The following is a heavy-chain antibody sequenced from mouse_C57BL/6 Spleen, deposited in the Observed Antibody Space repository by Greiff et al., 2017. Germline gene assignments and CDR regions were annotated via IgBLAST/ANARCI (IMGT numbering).Heavy chain of an antibody. J-gene: IGHJ1*03. CDR1: GFSFNTYA. CDR2: IRSKSNNYAT. D-gene: IGHD2-5*01. Sequence: EAGGGLVQPKGSLKLSCAASGFSFNTYAMNWVRQAPGKGLEWVARIRSKSNNYATYYADSVKDRFTISRDDSESMLYLQMNNLKTEDTAMYYCVREYSNPWYFDVWGTGTTVTVSS. V-gene: IGHV10-1*01. CDR3: VREYSNPWYFDV.